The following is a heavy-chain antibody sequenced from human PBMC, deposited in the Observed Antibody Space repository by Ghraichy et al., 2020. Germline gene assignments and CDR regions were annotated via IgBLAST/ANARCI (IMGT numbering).Heavy chain of an antibody. Sequence: SVKVSCKASGGTFSSYAISWVRQAPGQGLEWMGGIIPIFGTANYAQKFQGRVTITADESTSTAYMELSSLRSEDTAVYYCARDRGESMDYYDSSGYPNWFDPWGQGTLVTVSS. CDR2: IIPIFGTA. V-gene: IGHV1-69*13. D-gene: IGHD3-22*01. CDR3: ARDRGESMDYYDSSGYPNWFDP. J-gene: IGHJ5*02. CDR1: GGTFSSYA.